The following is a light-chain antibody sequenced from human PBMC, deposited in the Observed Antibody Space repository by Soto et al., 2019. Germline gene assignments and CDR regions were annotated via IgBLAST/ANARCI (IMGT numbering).Light chain of an antibody. CDR1: QNINNY. CDR2: DAS. J-gene: IGKJ5*01. CDR3: QQYENLPT. Sequence: DIQMTQSPSSLSASVGDRVTITCRASQNINNYLNWYQQKPGRAPKLLIYDASNWEAGVPSRFRGSGSGTDFTFTIIRLQPEDIATYYCQQYENLPTFGQGTRLELK. V-gene: IGKV1-33*01.